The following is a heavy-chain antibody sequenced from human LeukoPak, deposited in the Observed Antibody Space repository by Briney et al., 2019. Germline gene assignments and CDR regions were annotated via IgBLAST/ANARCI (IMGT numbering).Heavy chain of an antibody. Sequence: HPGGSLRHSCAPSGFTLSSNFMTWVRQAPGKGLEWVSVIQRCGSTYYAHSVKGRFTISRDSSKNTLFLQMNSLTAEDTAVYYCARGTATSSQPFDYWGRGTMVTV. CDR3: ARGTATSSQPFDY. J-gene: IGHJ4*02. CDR1: GFTLSSNF. CDR2: IQRCGST. D-gene: IGHD2-21*02. V-gene: IGHV3-66*01.